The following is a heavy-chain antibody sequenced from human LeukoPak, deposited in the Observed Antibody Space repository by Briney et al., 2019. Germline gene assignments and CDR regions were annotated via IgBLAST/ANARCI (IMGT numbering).Heavy chain of an antibody. J-gene: IGHJ5*02. V-gene: IGHV1-18*01. Sequence: GASVKVSCKASGNTFTSYGISWVRQAPGQGLEWMGWISAYNGNTNYAQKLQGRVTMTTDTSTSTAYMELRSLRSDDTAVYYCARGGGYCSSTSCFSSWFDPWGQGTLVTVSS. CDR1: GNTFTSYG. CDR3: ARGGGYCSSTSCFSSWFDP. D-gene: IGHD2-2*01. CDR2: ISAYNGNT.